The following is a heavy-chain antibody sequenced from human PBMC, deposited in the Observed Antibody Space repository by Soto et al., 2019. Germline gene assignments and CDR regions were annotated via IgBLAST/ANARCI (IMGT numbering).Heavy chain of an antibody. J-gene: IGHJ4*02. CDR3: ARGGITIFGVASFDS. D-gene: IGHD3-3*01. Sequence: QVQLVQSGAEVKKPGSSVKVSCKASGGTFSSYAISWVRQAPGQGLEWMGGISAYNGNTNYAQKLQGRVTMTTDTSTSTAYMELRSLRSDDTAVYYCARGGITIFGVASFDSWGQGTLVTVSS. CDR1: GGTFSSYA. V-gene: IGHV1-18*01. CDR2: ISAYNGNT.